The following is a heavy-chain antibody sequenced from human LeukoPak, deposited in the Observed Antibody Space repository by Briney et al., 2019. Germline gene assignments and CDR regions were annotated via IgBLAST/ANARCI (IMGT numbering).Heavy chain of an antibody. Sequence: GRSLRLSCAASGFTFDDYAMHWVRQAPGKGLEWVSGISWNSGSIGYADSVKGRFTISRDNAKNSLYLQMNSLRAEDMVLYYCAKGLAPDYYDSSGYYLLTDAFDIWGQGTMVTVSS. CDR3: AKGLAPDYYDSSGYYLLTDAFDI. D-gene: IGHD3-22*01. CDR2: ISWNSGSI. V-gene: IGHV3-9*03. J-gene: IGHJ3*02. CDR1: GFTFDDYA.